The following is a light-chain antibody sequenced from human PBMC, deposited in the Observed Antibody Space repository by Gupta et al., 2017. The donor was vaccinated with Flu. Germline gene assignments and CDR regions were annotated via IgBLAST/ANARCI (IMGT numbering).Light chain of an antibody. CDR1: QGISTW. CDR3: QPANTFPSFT. V-gene: IGKV1-12*02. J-gene: IGKJ4*01. Sequence: DIQMTQSPSFVSASVGDRVTITCRASQGISTWLAWYQQKPGEAPKLLIYEASTLQSGVPSRFSGGGYGTDFTLAISSLQPEDSGVFFCQPANTFPSFTVGGGTRVEI. CDR2: EAS.